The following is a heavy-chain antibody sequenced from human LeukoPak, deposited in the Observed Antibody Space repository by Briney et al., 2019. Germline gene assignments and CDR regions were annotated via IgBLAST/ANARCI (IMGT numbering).Heavy chain of an antibody. CDR2: IIPIFGTA. V-gene: IGHV1-69*05. Sequence: GSSVNVSCKASGGTFSSYAISWVRQAPGQGLEWMGGIIPIFGTANYAQKFQGRVTITTDESTSTAYMELSSLRSEDTAVYYCARDREVRSSTEGFDPWGQGTLVTVSS. J-gene: IGHJ5*02. CDR3: ARDREVRSSTEGFDP. D-gene: IGHD1-26*01. CDR1: GGTFSSYA.